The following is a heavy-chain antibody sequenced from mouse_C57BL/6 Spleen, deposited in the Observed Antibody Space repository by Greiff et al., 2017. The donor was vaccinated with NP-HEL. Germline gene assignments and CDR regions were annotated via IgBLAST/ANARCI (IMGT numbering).Heavy chain of an antibody. CDR2: IYPGDGDT. V-gene: IGHV1-82*01. D-gene: IGHD1-1*01. J-gene: IGHJ1*03. CDR3: ARDYGSRYFDV. CDR1: GYAFSSSW. Sequence: VKLMESGPELVKPGASVKISCKASGYAFSSSWMNWVKQRPGKGLEWIGRIYPGDGDTNYNGKFKGKATLTADKSSSTAYLQLSSLTSEDSAVYFWARDYGSRYFDVWGTGTTVTVSS.